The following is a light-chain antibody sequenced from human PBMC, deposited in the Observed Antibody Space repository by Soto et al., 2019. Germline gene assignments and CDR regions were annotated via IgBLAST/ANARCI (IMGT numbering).Light chain of an antibody. Sequence: EIVLTQSPATLSLSPGERATLSCSASQSVSSYLAWYQQKPGQAPRLLIYDASNRATGITARFSGSGSGTDFTLTISSLEPEYFAVYYCQQRSNWPALTFGGGTKVEIK. V-gene: IGKV3-11*01. J-gene: IGKJ4*01. CDR2: DAS. CDR3: QQRSNWPALT. CDR1: QSVSSY.